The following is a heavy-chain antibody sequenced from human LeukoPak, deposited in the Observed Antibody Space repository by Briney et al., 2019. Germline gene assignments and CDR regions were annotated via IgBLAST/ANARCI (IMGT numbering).Heavy chain of an antibody. J-gene: IGHJ4*02. Sequence: PGGSLRLSCAASGFTFSRNGMTWVRQAPGKGLEWVSAISGSGGSTYYADSVKGRFTISRDNARNSLYLQMNSLRGEDTAVYYCARDYFGSDQPFDYWGQGTLVTVSS. D-gene: IGHD3-10*01. CDR1: GFTFSRNG. V-gene: IGHV3-23*01. CDR2: ISGSGGST. CDR3: ARDYFGSDQPFDY.